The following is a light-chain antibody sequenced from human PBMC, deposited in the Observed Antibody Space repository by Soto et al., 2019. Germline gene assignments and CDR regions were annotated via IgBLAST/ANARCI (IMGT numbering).Light chain of an antibody. CDR1: QSISSW. V-gene: IGKV1-5*03. J-gene: IGKJ1*01. CDR2: KAS. Sequence: DIQMTQSPSTLSASVGDRVTITCRASQSISSWLAWYQQKPGKAPKLLIYKASSLESVVPSRFSGSGSGTEFTLTISSLQPDDFPTYYCQQYNSHWTFGQGTKVEIK. CDR3: QQYNSHWT.